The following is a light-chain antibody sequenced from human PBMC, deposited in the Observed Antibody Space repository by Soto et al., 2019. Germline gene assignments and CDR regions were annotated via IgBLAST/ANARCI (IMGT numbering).Light chain of an antibody. J-gene: IGKJ4*01. CDR1: QGISRY. CDR2: AAS. V-gene: IGKV1-9*01. Sequence: DIQLTQSPSSLSASVGDCVTITCRASQGISRYLAWYQQKPGRAPQLLISAASTLQSGVPSRFSGSGSGTHFTLVISSLQPEDFATYYCQQLNTYPVTFGGGTKVDIK. CDR3: QQLNTYPVT.